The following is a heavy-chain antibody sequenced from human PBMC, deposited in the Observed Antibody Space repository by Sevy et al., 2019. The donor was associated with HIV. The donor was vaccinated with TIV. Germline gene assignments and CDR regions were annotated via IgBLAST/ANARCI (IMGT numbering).Heavy chain of an antibody. Sequence: GGSLRLSCAASGSTFSSYGMHWVRQAPGKGLEWVAVIWYDGSNKYYADSVKGRFTISRDNSKNTLYLQMNSLRAEDTAVYYCARKRSGAIGYYFDYWGQGTLVTVSS. D-gene: IGHD1-26*01. CDR1: GSTFSSYG. J-gene: IGHJ4*02. CDR2: IWYDGSNK. V-gene: IGHV3-33*01. CDR3: ARKRSGAIGYYFDY.